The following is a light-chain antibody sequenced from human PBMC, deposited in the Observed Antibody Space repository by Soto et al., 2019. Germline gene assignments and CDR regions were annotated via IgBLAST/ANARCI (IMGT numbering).Light chain of an antibody. Sequence: DIQMTQSPSSLSASVGDRVTITCRANQTITRYLTWYQHKPGTAPKLLIYAPSSLQELVPSRLRGSGSGTDFTLTLSNLQPEDFAAYYFQQSFSVPVTFGQGTKLESK. V-gene: IGKV1-39*01. CDR1: QTITRY. CDR3: QQSFSVPVT. CDR2: APS. J-gene: IGKJ2*01.